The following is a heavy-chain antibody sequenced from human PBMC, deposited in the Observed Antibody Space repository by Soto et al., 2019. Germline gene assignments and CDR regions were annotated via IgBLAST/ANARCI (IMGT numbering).Heavy chain of an antibody. CDR1: GGSISSYY. Sequence: TSETLSLTCTVSGGSISSYYWSWIRQPPGKGLEWIGYIYYSGSTNYNPSLKSRVTISVDTSKNQFSLKLSSVTAADTAVYSCARLRGLTVGAMRSDAFDIWGHGPMVTVSS. V-gene: IGHV4-59*01. CDR3: ARLRGLTVGAMRSDAFDI. CDR2: IYYSGST. D-gene: IGHD1-26*01. J-gene: IGHJ3*02.